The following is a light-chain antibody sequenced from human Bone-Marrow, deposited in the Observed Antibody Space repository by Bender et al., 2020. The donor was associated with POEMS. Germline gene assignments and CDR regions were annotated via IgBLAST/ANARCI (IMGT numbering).Light chain of an antibody. CDR2: DVT. CDR3: CSYAGSRTFVL. J-gene: IGLJ3*02. CDR1: SSDIGDYNY. Sequence: QSALTQPASVSGSPGQSVTISCTGRSSDIGDYNYVSWYQQHPGKAPKLLIFDVTTRPSGVPIRFSGSKSGNTASLTISGLQADDEGDYYCCSYAGSRTFVLFGGGTKLTVL. V-gene: IGLV2-14*03.